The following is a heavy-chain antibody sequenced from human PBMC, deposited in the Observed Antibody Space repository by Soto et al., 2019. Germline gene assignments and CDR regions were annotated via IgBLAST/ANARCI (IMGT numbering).Heavy chain of an antibody. Sequence: ASVKVSCKASGYTFTSYGISWVRQAPGQGLEWMGWISDYNGNTNYAQKLQGRVTMTTDTSTSTAYMELRGLRSDDTAVDYCARDASGVGATYFDYWGQGTLVTVSS. V-gene: IGHV1-18*01. CDR1: GYTFTSYG. J-gene: IGHJ4*02. D-gene: IGHD1-26*01. CDR3: ARDASGVGATYFDY. CDR2: ISDYNGNT.